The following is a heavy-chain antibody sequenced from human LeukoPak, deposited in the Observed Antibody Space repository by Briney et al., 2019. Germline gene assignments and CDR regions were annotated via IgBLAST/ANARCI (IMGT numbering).Heavy chain of an antibody. V-gene: IGHV4-39*02. D-gene: IGHD3-3*01. CDR1: GGSLSITSYY. Sequence: SETLSLTSTVSGGSLSITSYYWGWIRQPPGKWLECIRSIYYSVPTSYNPSLKSRVTIPVATPKNHFSWKLTSVTAADTPVISCASQIYSILCVVILPYHPFDPWGQGTLVTVSS. CDR3: ASQIYSILCVVILPYHPFDP. J-gene: IGHJ5*02. CDR2: IYYSVPT.